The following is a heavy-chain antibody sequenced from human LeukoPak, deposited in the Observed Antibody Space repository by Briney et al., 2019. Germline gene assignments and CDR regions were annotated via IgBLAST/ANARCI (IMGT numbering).Heavy chain of an antibody. CDR1: GGSFSGYY. V-gene: IGHV4-34*01. D-gene: IGHD3-16*01. Sequence: PSETLSLTCAVYGGSFSGYYWSWIRQPPGKGLEWIGEINHSGSTSYNPSLKSRVTISVDTSKNQFSLKLSSVTAADTAVYYCARDLYDYVWGSYFNWGQGTLVTVSS. J-gene: IGHJ4*02. CDR2: INHSGST. CDR3: ARDLYDYVWGSYFN.